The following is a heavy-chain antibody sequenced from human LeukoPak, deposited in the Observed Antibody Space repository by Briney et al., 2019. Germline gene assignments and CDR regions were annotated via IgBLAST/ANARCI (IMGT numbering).Heavy chain of an antibody. D-gene: IGHD3-22*01. V-gene: IGHV3-21*01. CDR2: ISSSSSYI. Sequence: GGSLRLSCAASGFTFSSDSMNWVRQAPGKGLEWVSSISSSSSYIYYADSVKGRFTISRDNAKNSLYLQMNSLRAEDTAVYYCARGADSSGYYYYFDYWGQGTLVTVSS. CDR1: GFTFSSDS. CDR3: ARGADSSGYYYYFDY. J-gene: IGHJ4*02.